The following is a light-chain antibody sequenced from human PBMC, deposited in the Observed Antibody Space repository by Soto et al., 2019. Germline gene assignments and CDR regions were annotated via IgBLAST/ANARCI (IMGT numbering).Light chain of an antibody. Sequence: EVVMTQSPATLSVSPGERVTLSCRSSQSVADNLAGFQRKPGQGPRLLIFGASTRATGIPARFSGSGSETDFTLTISSLRSEDSAVYHCQQYNNWPITFGQGIRLEI. CDR1: QSVADN. J-gene: IGKJ5*01. V-gene: IGKV3-15*01. CDR3: QQYNNWPIT. CDR2: GAS.